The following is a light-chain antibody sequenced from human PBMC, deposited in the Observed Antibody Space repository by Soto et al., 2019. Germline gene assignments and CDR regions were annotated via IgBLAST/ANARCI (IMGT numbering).Light chain of an antibody. Sequence: QSVLTQPPSASGSPGQSVTISCTGTSSDVGGYNYVSWYQQDPGKAPKLMIYEVSKRPSGVPDRFSGSKSGNTASLTVSGLQAEDEADYYCSSYAGSNNFPYVFGTGTKVTVL. V-gene: IGLV2-8*01. CDR3: SSYAGSNNFPYV. J-gene: IGLJ1*01. CDR1: SSDVGGYNY. CDR2: EVS.